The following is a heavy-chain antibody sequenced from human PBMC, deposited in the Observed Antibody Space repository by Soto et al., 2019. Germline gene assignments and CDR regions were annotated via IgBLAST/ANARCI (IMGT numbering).Heavy chain of an antibody. D-gene: IGHD3-9*01. J-gene: IGHJ6*02. CDR1: GDSIRSGNHY. Sequence: PSETLSLTCTVSGDSIRSGNHYWSWIRQPPGKGLEWIGYIYYSGSTYYSPSLKSRVTISVDTSKNQFSLKLNSVTAADTAVYYCARGYYDILTAFGDYYYYGMDVWGQGTTVTVSS. CDR3: ARGYYDILTAFGDYYYYGMDV. CDR2: IYYSGST. V-gene: IGHV4-30-4*01.